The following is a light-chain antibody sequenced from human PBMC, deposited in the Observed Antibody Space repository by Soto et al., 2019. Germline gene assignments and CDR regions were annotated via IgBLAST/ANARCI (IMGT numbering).Light chain of an antibody. V-gene: IGKV1-39*01. CDR1: QDIRYY. CDR2: AAY. J-gene: IGKJ4*01. CDR3: QQYYSTLKLT. Sequence: DIQMTQSPSSLSASLGDRVTITCQASQDIRYYLNWYQQKPGKAPKLLIYAAYSLQSGVPSRFSGSGSGTDFTLTISSLQAEDVAVYYCQQYYSTLKLTCGGGTKVEIK.